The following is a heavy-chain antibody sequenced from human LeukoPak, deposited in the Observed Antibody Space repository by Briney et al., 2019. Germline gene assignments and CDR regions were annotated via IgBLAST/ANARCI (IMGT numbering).Heavy chain of an antibody. D-gene: IGHD3-10*01. CDR1: GYTLTELS. J-gene: IGHJ4*02. Sequence: ASVKVSCKVSGYTLTELSMHWVRQAPGEGLEWMGGFDPEDGETIYAQKFQGRVTMTEDTSTDTAYMELSSLRSEDTAVYCCATEVLRGGSGSYLRMEVLLTDYWGQGTLVTVSS. V-gene: IGHV1-24*01. CDR3: ATEVLRGGSGSYLRMEVLLTDY. CDR2: FDPEDGET.